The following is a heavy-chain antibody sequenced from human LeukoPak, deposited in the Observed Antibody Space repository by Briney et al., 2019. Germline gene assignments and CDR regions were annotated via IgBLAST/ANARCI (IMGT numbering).Heavy chain of an antibody. CDR1: GYTFTGYY. D-gene: IGHD3-22*01. Sequence: ASVKVSCRASGYTFTGYYMHWVRQAPGQALEGMGWINPNSGGTNYAQKFQGRVTMTRDTSISTAYMELSRLRSDDTAVYYCARAEKPYYYDSSGYTSRSIDYWGQGTLVTVSS. V-gene: IGHV1-2*02. CDR2: INPNSGGT. J-gene: IGHJ4*02. CDR3: ARAEKPYYYDSSGYTSRSIDY.